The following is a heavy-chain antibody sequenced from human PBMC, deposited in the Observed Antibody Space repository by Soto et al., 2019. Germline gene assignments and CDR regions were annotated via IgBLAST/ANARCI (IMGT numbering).Heavy chain of an antibody. CDR2: INAGNGNT. Sequence: QVPLVQSGAEVKKPGASVKVSCQASGYTFTSYAMHWVRQAPGQRLEWMGWINAGNGNTKYSQKFQGRVTITRDTSASTAYMELSSLRSEDTAVYYCAGDLLGIPADLTPFDYWGQGTLVTVSS. D-gene: IGHD2-2*01. J-gene: IGHJ4*02. CDR3: AGDLLGIPADLTPFDY. CDR1: GYTFTSYA. V-gene: IGHV1-3*01.